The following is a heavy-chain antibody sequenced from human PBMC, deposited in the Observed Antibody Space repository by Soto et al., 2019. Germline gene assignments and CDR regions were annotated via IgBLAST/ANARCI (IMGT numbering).Heavy chain of an antibody. CDR2: ISYDGSEK. CDR3: TTLDSSSWSTLDV. V-gene: IGHV3-30*03. D-gene: IGHD6-13*01. J-gene: IGHJ6*02. Sequence: GGSLRLSCAASGFTFSFYGMHWVRQAPGKGLEWVTVISYDGSEKYYEDSVKGRFTISRDNSKNTLYLQMNSLRAEDTAVYYCTTLDSSSWSTLDVWGQGTTVTVS. CDR1: GFTFSFYG.